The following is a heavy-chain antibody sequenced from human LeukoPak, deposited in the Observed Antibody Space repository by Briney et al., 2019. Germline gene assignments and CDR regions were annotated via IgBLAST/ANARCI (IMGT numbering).Heavy chain of an antibody. CDR1: GFTFSSYA. Sequence: PGGSLRLSCSASGFTFSSYAMHWVRQAPGKGLEYVSGISSNGGSVYADSVKGRFTASRDNSKNSLYLQMNSLRAEDTAVYYCARGGDSSGNPYWGQGTLVTASS. CDR3: ARGGDSSGNPY. V-gene: IGHV3-64*04. CDR2: ISSNGGS. J-gene: IGHJ4*02. D-gene: IGHD3-22*01.